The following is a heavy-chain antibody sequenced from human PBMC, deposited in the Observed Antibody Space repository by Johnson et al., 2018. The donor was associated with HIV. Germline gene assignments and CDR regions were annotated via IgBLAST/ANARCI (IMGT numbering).Heavy chain of an antibody. J-gene: IGHJ3*02. V-gene: IGHV3-43*01. CDR2: ISWDGGST. Sequence: VQLVESGGVVVQPGGSLRLSCAASGFTFDDYTMHWVRQAPGTGLEWVSLISWDGGSTYYADSVKGRFPISRDNSKKSLYLQMNSLRAEDTAVYYCARAEYCGGDCSSAFDIWGQGTMVTVSS. CDR3: ARAEYCGGDCSSAFDI. D-gene: IGHD2-21*01. CDR1: GFTFDDYT.